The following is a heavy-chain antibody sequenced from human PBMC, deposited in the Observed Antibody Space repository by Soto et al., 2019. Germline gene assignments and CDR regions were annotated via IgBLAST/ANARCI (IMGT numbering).Heavy chain of an antibody. D-gene: IGHD6-13*01. J-gene: IGHJ4*02. CDR2: ISGSGDST. V-gene: IGHV3-23*01. CDR1: GFTFSSYA. Sequence: GSLRLSCTASGFTFSSYAMNWVRQAPGKGLEWVSVISGSGDSTYYADSVKGRFTISRDNSKNTLYLQMNSLRTEDTAVYYCARRGPGTYFDYWGQGTLVTVSS. CDR3: ARRGPGTYFDY.